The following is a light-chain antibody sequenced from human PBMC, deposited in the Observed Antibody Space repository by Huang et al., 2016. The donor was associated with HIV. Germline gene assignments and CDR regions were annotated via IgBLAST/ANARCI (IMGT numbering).Light chain of an antibody. CDR3: MQALQTPYT. CDR1: QSLLHESGHNY. Sequence: DIVMTQSPLSLPVTPGAPASISCRSNQSLLHESGHNYFDWYLQKPGQSPKLLIYLASTRASGVPDRFTGSGSGTDVTLRINKVEAQDVGVYFCMQALQTPYTFGRGTKLEI. V-gene: IGKV2-28*01. CDR2: LAS. J-gene: IGKJ2*01.